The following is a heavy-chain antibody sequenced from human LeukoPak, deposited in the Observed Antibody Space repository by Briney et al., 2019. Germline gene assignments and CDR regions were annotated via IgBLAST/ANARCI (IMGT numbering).Heavy chain of an antibody. CDR1: GGSISSYY. Sequence: PSETPSLTCTVSGGSISSYYWSWIRQPAGKGLEWIGRIYTSGSTNYNPSLKSRVTISVDTSKNQFSLKLSSVTAADTAVYYCARATYYYGSGSRKYFDYWGQGTLVTVSS. V-gene: IGHV4-4*07. J-gene: IGHJ4*02. CDR2: IYTSGST. CDR3: ARATYYYGSGSRKYFDY. D-gene: IGHD3-10*01.